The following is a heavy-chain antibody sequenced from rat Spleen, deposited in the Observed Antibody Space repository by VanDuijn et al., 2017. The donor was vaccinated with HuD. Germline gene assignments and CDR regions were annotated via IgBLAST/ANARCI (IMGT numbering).Heavy chain of an antibody. D-gene: IGHD1-10*01. Sequence: EVQLVESGGGLVQPGRSLKLSCAASGFTFSDYYMAWVRQAPKKGLEWVASISYEGSSTYYGDSVKGRFTISRDNAKSTLYLQMNSLRSEDTATYYCARHSFYNNWAFDYWGQGVMVTVSS. CDR3: ARHSFYNNWAFDY. V-gene: IGHV5-22*01. CDR2: ISYEGSST. J-gene: IGHJ2*01. CDR1: GFTFSDYY.